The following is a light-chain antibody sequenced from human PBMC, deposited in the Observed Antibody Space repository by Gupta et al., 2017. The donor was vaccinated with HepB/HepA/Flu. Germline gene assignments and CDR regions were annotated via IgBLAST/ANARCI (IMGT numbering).Light chain of an antibody. V-gene: IGKV1-33*01. J-gene: IGKJ3*01. CDR2: DAS. CDR1: QDISNY. CDR3: QQYDNLPIT. Sequence: DIQMTQSPSSLSASVGDRVTITCQASQDISNYLNWYQQKPGKAPKLLIYDASNLETGVPSRFSGSGSGTDFTITISSLQPEDIATYYGQQYDNLPITFGPGTKVDIK.